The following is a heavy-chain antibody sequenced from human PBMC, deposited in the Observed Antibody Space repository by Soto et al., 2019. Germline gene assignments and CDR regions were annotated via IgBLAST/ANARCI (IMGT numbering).Heavy chain of an antibody. J-gene: IGHJ5*02. V-gene: IGHV1-69*13. CDR3: ARDLAEDSSSFLFDP. D-gene: IGHD6-13*01. CDR2: IIPIFGTA. CDR1: GGTFSSYA. Sequence: SVKVSCKASGGTFSSYAISWVRQAPGQGLEWMGGIIPIFGTANYAQKFQGRVTITADESTSTAYMELSSLRSEDTAVYYCARDLAEDSSSFLFDPWGQGTLVTVSS.